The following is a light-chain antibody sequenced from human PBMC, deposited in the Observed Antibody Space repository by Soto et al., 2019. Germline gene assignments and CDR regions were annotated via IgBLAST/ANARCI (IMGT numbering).Light chain of an antibody. Sequence: DLKMTQSPSSLSASVGDRVTITCRASQTISNYLQWYQQKSGQAPKLLVYAASILHSGVPSRFSGSGSGTDFTLTINSLQPEDFATYYGLQTYTTLTWTFGQGTKVDIK. J-gene: IGKJ1*01. CDR3: LQTYTTLTWT. V-gene: IGKV1-39*01. CDR2: AAS. CDR1: QTISNY.